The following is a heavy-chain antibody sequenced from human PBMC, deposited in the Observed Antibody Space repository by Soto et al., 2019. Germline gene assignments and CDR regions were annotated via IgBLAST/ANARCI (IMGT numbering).Heavy chain of an antibody. J-gene: IGHJ3*01. D-gene: IGHD2-21*02. Sequence: QVQLQESGPGLVKPSETLSLACDVSGGSMKSYFWTWVRQSPGKGLEWIGSVSDSGSAYYTPSLKSRVTISLDASKNQFSLRLSSVTAADTAVYYCETTMVLTATGRGFDAFDVWGPGTVVTVSS. CDR1: GGSMKSYF. V-gene: IGHV4-59*03. CDR3: ETTMVLTATGRGFDAFDV. CDR2: VSDSGSA.